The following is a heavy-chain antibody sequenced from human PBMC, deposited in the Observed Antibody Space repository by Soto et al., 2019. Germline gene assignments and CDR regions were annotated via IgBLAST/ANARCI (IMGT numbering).Heavy chain of an antibody. Sequence: QVQLVESGGGLVRPVGSLRLSCEASGFTFRDYYMTWFRQAPGKGLEWLSYIDSSTKYTNYADSLKGRFTISRDNAKNSLYLQMNSLRADDTAVYYCAREYYYTMDVWGQGTMVTVSS. CDR1: GFTFRDYY. V-gene: IGHV3-11*05. CDR3: AREYYYTMDV. CDR2: IDSSTKYT. J-gene: IGHJ6*02.